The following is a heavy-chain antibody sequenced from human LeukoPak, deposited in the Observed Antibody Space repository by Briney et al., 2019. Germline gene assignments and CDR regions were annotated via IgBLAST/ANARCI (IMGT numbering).Heavy chain of an antibody. D-gene: IGHD6-13*01. V-gene: IGHV4-59*01. CDR2: IYYSGST. CDR1: GGSPSSYY. J-gene: IGHJ4*02. Sequence: SESLSLTCTVSGGSPSSYYWSWIRQPPGKGREWVGYIYYSGSTNYNPSLTSRVTISVDTSKNQFSLKLSSVTAADTAVYYCARVGFIASRGMQTDYWGQGTLVTVSS. CDR3: ARVGFIASRGMQTDY.